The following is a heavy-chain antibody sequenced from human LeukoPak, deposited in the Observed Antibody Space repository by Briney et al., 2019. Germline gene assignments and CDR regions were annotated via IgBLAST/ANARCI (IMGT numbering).Heavy chain of an antibody. CDR1: AYKFSNYW. CDR3: APRDTTYFDY. CDR2: IYPDDSDT. D-gene: IGHD1-1*01. J-gene: IGHJ4*02. Sequence: GESLKISCKGAAYKFSNYWIAWVRQRPGEDLEWMGIIYPDDSDTRYSPSFQGQVTISADKSISTAYLQWTSLKASDTAIYYCAPRDTTYFDYWGQGSLVTVSS. V-gene: IGHV5-51*01.